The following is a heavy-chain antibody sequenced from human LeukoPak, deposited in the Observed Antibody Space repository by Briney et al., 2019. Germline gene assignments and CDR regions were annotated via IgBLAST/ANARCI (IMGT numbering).Heavy chain of an antibody. J-gene: IGHJ4*02. Sequence: GSLRLSCAASGFTFSGYWMTWVRQPPGKGLEWIGNIYSSGNTYYNASLKSRVTIYIDTSKNQFSLNLSSVTAADTAVYYCAKSGGSGLIDYWGQGTLVTVSS. CDR1: GFTFSGYW. D-gene: IGHD1-26*01. CDR2: IYSSGNT. CDR3: AKSGGSGLIDY. V-gene: IGHV4-59*04.